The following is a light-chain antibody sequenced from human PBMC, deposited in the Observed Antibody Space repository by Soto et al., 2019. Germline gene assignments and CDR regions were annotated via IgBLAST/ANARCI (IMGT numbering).Light chain of an antibody. CDR2: HTS. J-gene: IGKJ5*01. CDR1: QTVSSH. V-gene: IGKV3D-15*01. CDR3: QQYHTWPPSTT. Sequence: EVIMTQSPATLSVSPGERATLSCRASQTVSSHLAWYQQKNGQAPRLLIYHTSIRATGIPARFSGSGSGTEFILTISSLQSEDLAVYYCQQYHTWPPSTTIGQGTRLEIK.